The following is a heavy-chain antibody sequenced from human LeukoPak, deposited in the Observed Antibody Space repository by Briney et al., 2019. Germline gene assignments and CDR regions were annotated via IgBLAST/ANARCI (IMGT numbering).Heavy chain of an antibody. D-gene: IGHD1-7*01. CDR1: GYTFTGYY. CDR2: INPNSGGT. Sequence: RASVKVSCKASGYTFTGYYMHWVRQAPGQGLEWMGWINPNSGGTNYAQKFQGRVTMTRDTSISTAYMELSRLRSDDTAVYYCARDGAKYNWNYGSGRGFVDYWGQGTLVTVSS. J-gene: IGHJ4*02. V-gene: IGHV1-2*02. CDR3: ARDGAKYNWNYGSGRGFVDY.